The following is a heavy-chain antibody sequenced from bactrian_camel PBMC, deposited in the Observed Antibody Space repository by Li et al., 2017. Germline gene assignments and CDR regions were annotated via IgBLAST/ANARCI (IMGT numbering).Heavy chain of an antibody. CDR2: IDSEGSA. J-gene: IGHJ4*01. CDR1: GLSDMRHW. V-gene: IGHV3S1*01. D-gene: IGHD2*01. CDR3: VKDPCVGYGSHC. Sequence: HVQLVESGGGSVQAGESMMLTCVASGLSDMRHWCLGYFRQAPGKAEEWVASIDSEGSATVADSVKGRFTISRGNPSQGNAKNTLYLQLNGLKTEDTAMYYCVKDPCVGYGSHCRGQGTQVTVS.